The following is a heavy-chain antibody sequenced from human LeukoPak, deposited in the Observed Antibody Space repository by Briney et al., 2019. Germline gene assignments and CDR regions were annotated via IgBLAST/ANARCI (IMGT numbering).Heavy chain of an antibody. D-gene: IGHD2-21*02. CDR3: ARGPYCGGDCYQYYFDY. CDR1: GFTFSSHS. CDR2: ISSGGRYI. J-gene: IGHJ4*02. Sequence: GGSLRLSCAASGFTFSSHSMNWVRQAPRKGLEWVSSISSGGRYINYADSVRGRFTISRDNAKNSLYLQMNSLRAEDTAVYYCARGPYCGGDCYQYYFDYWGQGTLVIVSS. V-gene: IGHV3-21*01.